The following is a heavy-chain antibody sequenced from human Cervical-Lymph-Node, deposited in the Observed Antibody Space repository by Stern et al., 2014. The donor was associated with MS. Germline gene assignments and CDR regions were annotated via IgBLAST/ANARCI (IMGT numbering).Heavy chain of an antibody. CDR3: ARAGGYEPHYYFDY. V-gene: IGHV3-30*04. D-gene: IGHD1-1*01. Sequence: QVQLVQSGGGVVQPGRSLRLSCGASGFTFRDYAVHWVRQAPGKGLEWVSVMSYDGTNPYYADSVQGRFTISRDYSTDTPHMQMNSLRAEDTAVYYCARAGGYEPHYYFDYWGQGTLVTVSS. CDR1: GFTFRDYA. CDR2: MSYDGTNP. J-gene: IGHJ4*02.